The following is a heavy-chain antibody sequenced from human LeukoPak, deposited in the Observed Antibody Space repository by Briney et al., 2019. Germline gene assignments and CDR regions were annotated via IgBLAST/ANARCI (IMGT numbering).Heavy chain of an antibody. CDR3: VRGAYSSSWLNFDY. V-gene: IGHV3-30*03. D-gene: IGHD6-13*01. CDR2: ISYDGSNK. Sequence: PGGSLRLSCAASGFTFSTYGMDWVRQAPGKGLEWVAVISYDGSNKYYADSVKGRFTVSRDNSKNTLYLQMNSLRAEDTAVYYCVRGAYSSSWLNFDYWGQGTLVTVSS. CDR1: GFTFSTYG. J-gene: IGHJ4*02.